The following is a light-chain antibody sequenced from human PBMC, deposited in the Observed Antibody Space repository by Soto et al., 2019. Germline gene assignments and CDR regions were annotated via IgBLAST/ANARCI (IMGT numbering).Light chain of an antibody. Sequence: EIVMTQSPATLSVSPGERATLSCRASQSVSSILAWYQQKPGQAPRLLIYGASTRATGNPARFSGSGSGTEFTLTISSLQSEDFAVYYCQQYNNWSTFGQGTKLEIK. CDR1: QSVSSI. CDR2: GAS. CDR3: QQYNNWST. V-gene: IGKV3-15*01. J-gene: IGKJ2*01.